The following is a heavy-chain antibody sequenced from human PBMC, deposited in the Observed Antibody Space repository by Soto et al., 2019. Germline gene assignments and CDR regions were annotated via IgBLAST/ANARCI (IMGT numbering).Heavy chain of an antibody. V-gene: IGHV1-58*02. J-gene: IGHJ6*03. Sequence: SVKVSCKASGFTFTSSAMQWVRQARGQRLEWMGWIVVGSGNTSYAQKFQERVTMTRNMSISTAYMELSSLRSEDTAVYYCARGRRRIAAAGTNYYYYMDVWGKGTTVTVSS. D-gene: IGHD6-13*01. CDR1: GFTFTSSA. CDR2: IVVGSGNT. CDR3: ARGRRRIAAAGTNYYYYMDV.